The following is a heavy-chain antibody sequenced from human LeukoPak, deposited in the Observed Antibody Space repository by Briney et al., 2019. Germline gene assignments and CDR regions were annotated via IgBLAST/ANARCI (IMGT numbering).Heavy chain of an antibody. D-gene: IGHD5-24*01. J-gene: IGHJ5*02. CDR2: IYYSGST. Sequence: ASETPSLTCTVSGGSVSSGSYYWSWIRQPPGKGLEWIGYIYYSGSTNYNPSLKSRVTISIDTSKNQFSLKLSSVTAADTAVYYCARVQDGYNFGTNWFDPWGQGTLVTVSS. CDR3: ARVQDGYNFGTNWFDP. CDR1: GGSVSSGSYY. V-gene: IGHV4-61*01.